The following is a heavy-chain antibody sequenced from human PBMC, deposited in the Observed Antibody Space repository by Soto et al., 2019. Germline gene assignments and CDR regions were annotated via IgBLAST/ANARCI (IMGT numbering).Heavy chain of an antibody. D-gene: IGHD1-26*01. Sequence: QLQLQESGPGLVKPSETLSLTCTVSGGSISSRSNYWGWIRQPPGKGLEWIGSVYYSAGTYYNPSLKSRVAISIDTAKNHCSLELSFVTAADTAVYYCAREGPPISAHNPTEYFQQWGQGTRVTVPS. J-gene: IGHJ1*01. CDR3: AREGPPISAHNPTEYFQQ. V-gene: IGHV4-39*02. CDR1: GGSISSRSNY. CDR2: VYYSAGT.